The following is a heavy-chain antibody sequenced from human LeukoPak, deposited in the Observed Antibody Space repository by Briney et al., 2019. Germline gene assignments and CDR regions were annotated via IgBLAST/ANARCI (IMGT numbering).Heavy chain of an antibody. CDR1: GFSLSGCW. Sequence: GGSLRLSCAAYGFSLSGCWMSWVRQAPGKGLEWVARLHADGNEKYFVHSVKGRFTVSGDNAKNSLYLQMNSLRVEDTAVYYCARGGYSFDYLGQGTLVTVSS. CDR2: LHADGNEK. V-gene: IGHV3-7*01. D-gene: IGHD5-12*01. CDR3: ARGGYSFDY. J-gene: IGHJ4*02.